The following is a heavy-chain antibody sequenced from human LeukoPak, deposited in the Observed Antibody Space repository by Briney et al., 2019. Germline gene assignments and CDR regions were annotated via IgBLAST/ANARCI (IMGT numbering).Heavy chain of an antibody. CDR2: INADGSRT. D-gene: IGHD3-10*01. CDR1: GFTFSSYW. Sequence: PGGSLRLSCAASGFTFSSYWMHWVRQAPGKGLVWVSRINADGSRTDYADSVKGRFTISRDNAKNTLYLQMNSLRAEDTAVNYCARVNGSWFDPWGQGTLVTVSS. V-gene: IGHV3-74*01. CDR3: ARVNGSWFDP. J-gene: IGHJ5*02.